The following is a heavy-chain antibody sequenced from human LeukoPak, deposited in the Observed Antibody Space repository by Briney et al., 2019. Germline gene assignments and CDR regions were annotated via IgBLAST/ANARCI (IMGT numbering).Heavy chain of an antibody. CDR2: IIPIFGTT. CDR3: ATADCSGGSCYPFYYVDY. V-gene: IGHV1-69*06. CDR1: GGTFSSYA. Sequence: SVKVSCKASGGTFSSYAISWVRQAPGQGLEWMGAIIPIFGTTNYTQKLQGRVTITADKSTNTAYMEMSSLRSEDTGVYYCATADCSGGSCYPFYYVDYWGQGTLVTVSS. D-gene: IGHD2-15*01. J-gene: IGHJ4*02.